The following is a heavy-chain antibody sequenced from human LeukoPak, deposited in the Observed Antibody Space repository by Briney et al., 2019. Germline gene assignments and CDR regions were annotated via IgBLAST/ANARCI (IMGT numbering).Heavy chain of an antibody. CDR3: ARDDSDFDS. V-gene: IGHV1-18*01. CDR1: GYTFVTYG. Sequence: GASVKVSCKASGYTFVTYGISWVRQAPGQGLEWMGWINPHTGDTKNAQKFHDRVTMTADPFTDTAYMELRSLRSDDTAVYYCARDDSDFDSWGQGTLVTVS. CDR2: INPHTGDT. J-gene: IGHJ4*02. D-gene: IGHD2-21*01.